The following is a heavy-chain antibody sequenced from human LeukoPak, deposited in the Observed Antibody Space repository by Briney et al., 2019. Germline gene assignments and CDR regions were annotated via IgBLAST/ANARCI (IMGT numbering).Heavy chain of an antibody. V-gene: IGHV3-48*03. Sequence: PGGPLRLSCAASGFTFSSYEMNWVRQAPGKGLEWVSYISSSGSTIYYADSVKGRFTISRDNAKNSLYLQMNSLRAEDTAVYYCARTYYDILTGYPYFDYWGQGTLVTVSS. CDR2: ISSSGSTI. D-gene: IGHD3-9*01. CDR3: ARTYYDILTGYPYFDY. CDR1: GFTFSSYE. J-gene: IGHJ4*02.